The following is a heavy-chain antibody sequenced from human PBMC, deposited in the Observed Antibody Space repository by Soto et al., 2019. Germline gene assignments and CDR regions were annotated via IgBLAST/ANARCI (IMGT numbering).Heavy chain of an antibody. V-gene: IGHV3-7*05. CDR3: ARGNRITIFGVVIDWFDP. Sequence: PGGSLRFSCAASGFTFSSYWMSWVRQAPGKGLEWVANIKQDGSEKYYVDSVKGRFTIPRDNAKNSLYLQMNSLRAEDTAVYYCARGNRITIFGVVIDWFDPWGQGTLVTVSS. CDR2: IKQDGSEK. D-gene: IGHD3-3*01. CDR1: GFTFSSYW. J-gene: IGHJ5*02.